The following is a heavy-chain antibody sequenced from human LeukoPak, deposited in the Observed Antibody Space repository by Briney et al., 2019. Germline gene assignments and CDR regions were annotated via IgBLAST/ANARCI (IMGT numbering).Heavy chain of an antibody. D-gene: IGHD3-3*01. CDR3: ATDINDDFWSGYYGFDY. Sequence: ASVKVSCKVSGYTLTELSMHWVRQAPGKGPEWMGGFDPEDGETIYAQKFQGRVTMTEDTSTDTAYMELSSLRSEDTAVYYCATDINDDFWSGYYGFDYWGQGTLVTVSS. J-gene: IGHJ4*02. V-gene: IGHV1-24*01. CDR1: GYTLTELS. CDR2: FDPEDGET.